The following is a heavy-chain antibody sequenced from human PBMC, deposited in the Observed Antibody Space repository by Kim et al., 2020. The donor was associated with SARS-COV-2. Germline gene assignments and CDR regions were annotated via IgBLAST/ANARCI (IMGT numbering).Heavy chain of an antibody. CDR3: AREVSTGWYGSLDY. V-gene: IGHV3-33*08. Sequence: GGSLRLSCAASGFAFSNYGMHWVRQAPGKGLEWVAVIWYDGSKKYYADSVKGRFTISRDNSKNTLYLQLNSLRGEDTAVYYCAREVSTGWYGSLDYWGQGILVTVSS. CDR1: GFAFSNYG. CDR2: IWYDGSKK. J-gene: IGHJ4*02. D-gene: IGHD6-19*01.